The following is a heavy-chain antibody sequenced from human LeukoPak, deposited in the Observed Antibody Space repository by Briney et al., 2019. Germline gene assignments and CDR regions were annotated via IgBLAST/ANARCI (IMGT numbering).Heavy chain of an antibody. Sequence: GGSLRLSCAASGFTFSSFAMTWVRQVPGKGLEWVSTIRALTTTTTYVDPVKGRFTISRDNSKNTLYLQMNSLRAEDTAIYYCAKGGWSSYFDYWGQGALVTVSS. CDR2: IRALTTTT. CDR3: AKGGWSSYFDY. J-gene: IGHJ4*02. V-gene: IGHV3-23*01. CDR1: GFTFSSFA. D-gene: IGHD6-6*01.